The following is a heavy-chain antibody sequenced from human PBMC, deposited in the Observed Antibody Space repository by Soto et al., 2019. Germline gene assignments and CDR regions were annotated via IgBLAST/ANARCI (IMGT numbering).Heavy chain of an antibody. CDR1: GFNFNNYA. V-gene: IGHV3-23*01. D-gene: IGHD2-8*02. CDR2: MSGVGGSI. J-gene: IGHJ4*02. CDR3: ANKPFTGGSRPGFGYYFHY. Sequence: EVQLLESGGGVTPPGGSLRLSCVASGFNFNNYAMSWVRQAPGNGLEWFAAMSGVGGSIYYADSVKGRFTISSDYSKNPRFLQMSCQRDDDMAEYYGANKPFTGGSRPGFGYYFHYWGQGTLVTVSS.